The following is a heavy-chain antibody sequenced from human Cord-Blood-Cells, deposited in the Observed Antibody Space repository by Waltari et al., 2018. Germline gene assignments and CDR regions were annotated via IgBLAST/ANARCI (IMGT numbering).Heavy chain of an antibody. CDR3: ARDPHDYSNYGYYYGMDV. Sequence: QVQLVQSGAEVKKPGASVKVSCKASGYTFTGYYMHWVRQAPGKGLEWMGRINPNRGGTNDAQKFQGRVTRTRDTSISTAYMELSRLRSDDTAVYYCARDPHDYSNYGYYYGMDVWGQGTTVTVSS. CDR2: INPNRGGT. CDR1: GYTFTGYY. D-gene: IGHD4-4*01. J-gene: IGHJ6*02. V-gene: IGHV1-2*06.